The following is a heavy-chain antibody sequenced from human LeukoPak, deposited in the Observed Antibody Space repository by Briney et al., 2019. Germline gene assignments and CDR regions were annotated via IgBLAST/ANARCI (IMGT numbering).Heavy chain of an antibody. J-gene: IGHJ3*02. Sequence: SETLSLTCTVSGGSISSYYWSWIRQPPGKGLEWIGYNYYSGSTNYNPSLKSRVTISVDTSKNQFSLNLSSVTAADTAVYYCARHGGTYSLGAFDIWGQGTMVTVSS. CDR2: NYYSGST. CDR3: ARHGGTYSLGAFDI. V-gene: IGHV4-59*01. CDR1: GGSISSYY. D-gene: IGHD1-14*01.